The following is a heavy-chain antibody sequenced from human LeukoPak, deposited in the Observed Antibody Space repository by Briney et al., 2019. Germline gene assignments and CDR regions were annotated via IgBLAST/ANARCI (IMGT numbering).Heavy chain of an antibody. D-gene: IGHD6-19*01. Sequence: GSLRLSCAASGFTFRSYAMHWVRRAPGKALEWVATISSDGGNRYYSDSVKGRFTISRDNSKNTLYLQMNSLRPEDTAVFHCARGRAVTGSTVIDYWGQGTLVTVSS. V-gene: IGHV3-30-3*01. CDR3: ARGRAVTGSTVIDY. CDR1: GFTFRSYA. J-gene: IGHJ4*02. CDR2: ISSDGGNR.